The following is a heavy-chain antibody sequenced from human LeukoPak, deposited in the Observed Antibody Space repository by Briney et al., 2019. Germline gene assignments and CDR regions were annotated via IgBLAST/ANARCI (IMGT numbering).Heavy chain of an antibody. CDR3: ATTGIAAAGLTDY. V-gene: IGHV1-24*01. CDR1: GYTLTELS. Sequence: ASVKVSCKVSGYTLTELSMHWVRQAPGKGLEWMGGFDPEGGETIYAQKFQGRVTMTEDTSTDTAYMELSSLRSEDTAVYYCATTGIAAAGLTDYWGQGTLVTVSS. D-gene: IGHD6-13*01. J-gene: IGHJ4*02. CDR2: FDPEGGET.